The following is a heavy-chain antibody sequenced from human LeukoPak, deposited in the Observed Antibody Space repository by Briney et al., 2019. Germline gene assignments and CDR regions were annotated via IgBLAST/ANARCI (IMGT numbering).Heavy chain of an antibody. CDR2: IDYGASNI. D-gene: IGHD3-10*02. Sequence: GGSLRLSCAASGFTLSSYEMNWVRQAPGKGLEWVSYIDYGASNIYYADSVKGRFTISRDNAKNSVYLQMNSLRDEDTAVYYCARNVRVTSEAPFDHWGQGTLVTVSS. CDR1: GFTLSSYE. J-gene: IGHJ4*02. CDR3: ARNVRVTSEAPFDH. V-gene: IGHV3-48*03.